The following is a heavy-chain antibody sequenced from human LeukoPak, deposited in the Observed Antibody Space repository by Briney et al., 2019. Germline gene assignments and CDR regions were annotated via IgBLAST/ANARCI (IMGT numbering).Heavy chain of an antibody. D-gene: IGHD6-19*01. J-gene: IGHJ3*02. CDR1: GGSISSSNW. V-gene: IGHV4-4*02. CDR3: ARDREEYSSGLDAFDI. Sequence: PSETLSLTCAVSGGSISSSNWWSWVRQPPGKGLEWIGEIYHSGSTNYNPSLKSRVTISVDKSKNQFSLKLSSVTAADTAVYYCARDREEYSSGLDAFDIWGQGTMVTVSS. CDR2: IYHSGST.